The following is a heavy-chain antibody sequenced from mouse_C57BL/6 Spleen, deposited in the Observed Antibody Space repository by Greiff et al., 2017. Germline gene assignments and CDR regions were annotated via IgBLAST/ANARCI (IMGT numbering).Heavy chain of an antibody. Sequence: EVQRVESGGGLVQPKGSLKLSCAASGFSFNTYAMNWVRQAPGKGLEWVARIRSKSNNYATYYAGSVKDRFPISRDDSESMLYLQMNNLKTEDTARYYCVRQGYGNQSWFAYWGQGTLVTVSA. V-gene: IGHV10-1*01. CDR1: GFSFNTYA. J-gene: IGHJ3*01. CDR2: IRSKSNNYAT. CDR3: VRQGYGNQSWFAY. D-gene: IGHD2-10*02.